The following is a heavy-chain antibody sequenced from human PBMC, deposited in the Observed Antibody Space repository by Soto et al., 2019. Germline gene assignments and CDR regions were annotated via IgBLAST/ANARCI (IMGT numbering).Heavy chain of an antibody. CDR1: GGSISSYY. CDR2: IYYSGIT. Sequence: LXLSCTVSGGSISSYYWNWIRQPPVKGLEWIGNIYYSGITNYNPSLKSRVTISADTSKNQLSLKLSSVTAADTAVYYCARVGPSYNFDYWGQGSLVTVSS. V-gene: IGHV4-59*01. J-gene: IGHJ4*02. D-gene: IGHD1-1*01. CDR3: ARVGPSYNFDY.